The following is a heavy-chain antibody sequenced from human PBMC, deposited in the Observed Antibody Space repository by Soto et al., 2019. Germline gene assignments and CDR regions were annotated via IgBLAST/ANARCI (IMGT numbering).Heavy chain of an antibody. CDR3: AKTQSAPYSSGMYGMDV. CDR2: ISGSGANT. J-gene: IGHJ6*02. Sequence: EVQLLESGGGLVQPGGSLRLSCAASGFTFSSYAMSWVRQAPGKGLEWVSAISGSGANTYYADSVKGRFTISRDNSKNTLYLQMNSLISEDTAVYYCAKTQSAPYSSGMYGMDVWGQGTTVTVSS. V-gene: IGHV3-23*01. D-gene: IGHD6-19*01. CDR1: GFTFSSYA.